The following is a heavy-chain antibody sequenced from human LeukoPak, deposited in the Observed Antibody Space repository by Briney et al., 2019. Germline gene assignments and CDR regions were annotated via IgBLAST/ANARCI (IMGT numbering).Heavy chain of an antibody. J-gene: IGHJ3*02. CDR1: GFTFSSYD. CDR3: ARGRGGYGSRDDAFDI. Sequence: GGSLRLPCAASGFTFSSYDMPWVRQATGKGLEWVSAIGTAGDTYYPGSVKGRFTISRENAKNSLYLQMNSLRAGDTAVYYWARGRGGYGSRDDAFDIWGQGTMVTVSS. V-gene: IGHV3-13*04. D-gene: IGHD3-22*01. CDR2: IGTAGDT.